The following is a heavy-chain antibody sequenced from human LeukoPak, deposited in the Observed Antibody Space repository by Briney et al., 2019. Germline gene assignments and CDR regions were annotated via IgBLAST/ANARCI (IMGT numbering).Heavy chain of an antibody. Sequence: SETLSLTCTVSGGSISSSGYCWGWIRQPPGKGLEWIGSIDYSGNTNYNPSLKSRVTISVDMSKNQFSLKLSSVTAADTAVYYCARDGDYGGYYYYMDVWGKGTTVTISS. CDR1: GGSISSSGYC. V-gene: IGHV4-39*02. CDR3: ARDGDYGGYYYYMDV. J-gene: IGHJ6*03. D-gene: IGHD4-17*01. CDR2: IDYSGNT.